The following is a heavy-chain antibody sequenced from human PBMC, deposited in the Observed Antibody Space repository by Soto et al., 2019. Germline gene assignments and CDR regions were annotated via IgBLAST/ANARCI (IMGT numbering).Heavy chain of an antibody. J-gene: IGHJ4*02. V-gene: IGHV1-3*01. CDR3: ARDTGDGTFDF. CDR1: GYTFSSYA. CDR2: INAGYGNT. D-gene: IGHD7-27*01. Sequence: QVHLVQSGAEVRKPGASVKVSCKASGYTFSSYAMHWVRQAPGQRLEWMGWINAGYGNTKSSQKFQDRVTISRDTSASTGYMELTSLRSEDTAVYYCARDTGDGTFDFWGQGTLVTVPS.